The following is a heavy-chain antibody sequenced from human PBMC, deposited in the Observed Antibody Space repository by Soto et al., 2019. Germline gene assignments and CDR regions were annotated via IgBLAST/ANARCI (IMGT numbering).Heavy chain of an antibody. CDR3: ARGRHRNPDY. CDR1: GYTFINFG. J-gene: IGHJ4*02. Sequence: SSVKVSGKTSGYTFINFGITWVRQAPGQGLEWVGKIRGYNGDTNYAPKLQGRVTMTTDTSTSTAYLELRTLRSDDTAVYYCARGRHRNPDYWGQGTLVTVSS. V-gene: IGHV1-18*04. CDR2: IRGYNGDT. D-gene: IGHD4-4*01.